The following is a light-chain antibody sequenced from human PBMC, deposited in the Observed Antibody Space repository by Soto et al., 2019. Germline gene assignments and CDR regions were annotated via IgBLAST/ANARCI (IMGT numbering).Light chain of an antibody. CDR3: SSYVGTNSYV. V-gene: IGLV2-8*01. CDR1: SSDVGGYNY. J-gene: IGLJ1*01. CDR2: EVY. Sequence: SALTQPPSASGSPGQSVTISCTGTSSDVGGYNYVSWYQHHPGKAPKLIIYEVYKRPSGVPDRFSGSKSGNTAALTVSGLQAEDEADYYCSSYVGTNSYVFGTGPKVTVL.